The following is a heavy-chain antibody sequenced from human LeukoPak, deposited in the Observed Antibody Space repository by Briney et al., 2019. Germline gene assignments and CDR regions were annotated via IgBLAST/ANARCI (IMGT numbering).Heavy chain of an antibody. CDR2: ISYDGTIR. D-gene: IGHD2-2*01. J-gene: IGHJ5*02. CDR3: AKGCCSSTTCYLANP. CDR1: RLTFSSYG. Sequence: GGSLRLSCAASRLTFSSYGMHWVRQAPGKGLEWVAVISYDGTIRNYADSVKGRFTISRDNSKNTLYLQMNSLTAEDTAPYYCAKGCCSSTTCYLANPWGQGTLVTVSS. V-gene: IGHV3-30*18.